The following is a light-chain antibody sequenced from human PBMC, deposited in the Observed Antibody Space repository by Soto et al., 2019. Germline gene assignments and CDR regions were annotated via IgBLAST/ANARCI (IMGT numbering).Light chain of an antibody. CDR1: HSVTTH. V-gene: IGKV3-11*01. CDR3: QQRSDSIT. J-gene: IGKJ5*01. CDR2: DAS. Sequence: EIVLTQSPDTLSLSPWERATLSCWASHSVTTHLAWFQQRPGQTPRLLIYDASTRAPGIPARFSGRGSGADFTLTISSLEPEDFAVYYCQQRSDSITFGQGTRLENK.